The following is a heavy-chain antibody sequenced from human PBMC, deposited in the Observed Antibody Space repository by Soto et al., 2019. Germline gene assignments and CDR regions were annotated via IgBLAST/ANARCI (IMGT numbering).Heavy chain of an antibody. D-gene: IGHD3-10*01. Sequence: QVQLVESGGGVVQPGRSLRLSCAASGFTFSSYGMHWVRQAPGKGLEWVAVISYDGSNKYYADSVKGRFTISRDNSKNTLYLQMNSLRAEDTAVYXCAKXGXXXXRVVDYWGQGTLVTVSS. V-gene: IGHV3-30*18. J-gene: IGHJ4*02. CDR1: GFTFSSYG. CDR2: ISYDGSNK. CDR3: AKXGXXXXRVVDY.